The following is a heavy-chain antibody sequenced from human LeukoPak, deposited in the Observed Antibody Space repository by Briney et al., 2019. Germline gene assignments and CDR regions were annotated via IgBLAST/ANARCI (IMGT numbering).Heavy chain of an antibody. CDR1: GLTFSSYR. Sequence: GGSLRLSCAASGLTFSSYRMSWVRQAPGKGLEWVSSLSGSSSYIYYADSLQGRFTISRDNAKNSLYLQMNSLRAEDTALYFCARESEYYGSGSYYINDYWGQGTLVTVSS. D-gene: IGHD3-10*01. CDR2: LSGSSSYI. CDR3: ARESEYYGSGSYYINDY. J-gene: IGHJ4*02. V-gene: IGHV3-21*01.